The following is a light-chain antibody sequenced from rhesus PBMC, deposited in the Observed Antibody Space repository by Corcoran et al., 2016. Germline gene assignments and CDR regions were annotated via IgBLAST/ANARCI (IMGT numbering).Light chain of an antibody. CDR2: KAS. CDR1: ENVNNY. J-gene: IGKJ1*01. CDR3: QQYSSSPWT. V-gene: IGKV1-22*01. Sequence: DIQMTQSPSSLSASVGDRVTITCRASENVNNYLNWYQQKPGKAPKLLIYKASSLQSGVPSRFSGSGSGTDFTLNISSLQSEDFATYYCQQYSSSPWTFGQGTKVEIK.